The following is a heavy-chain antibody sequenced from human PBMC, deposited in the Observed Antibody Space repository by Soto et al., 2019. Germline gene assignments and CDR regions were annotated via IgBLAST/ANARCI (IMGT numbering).Heavy chain of an antibody. V-gene: IGHV1-18*01. CDR1: GYAFSGYR. CDR3: AGDLGPPSWSDS. J-gene: IGHJ5*01. Sequence: QVQLVQSGAEMKQPGASVKVSCKTSGYAFSGYRLSWVRQGPGQGLEWMGWISGYNGNTDYAQKFQGRVTMTTDTSTSTAYMELRSLRSDDTAVYYCAGDLGPPSWSDSWGQGTLVTVSS. CDR2: ISGYNGNT.